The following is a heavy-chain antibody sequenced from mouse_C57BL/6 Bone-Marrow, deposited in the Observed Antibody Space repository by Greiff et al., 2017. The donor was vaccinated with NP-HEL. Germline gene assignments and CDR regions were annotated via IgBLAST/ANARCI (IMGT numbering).Heavy chain of an antibody. CDR2: IWGVGST. J-gene: IGHJ3*01. V-gene: IGHV2-6*01. CDR1: GFSLTSYG. Sequence: VKVVESGPGLVAPSQSLSITCTVSGFSLTSYGVDWVRQSPGKGLEWLGVIWGVGSTNYNSALKSRLSISTDNSKSQVFLKMNSLQTDDTAMYYCAIYDYDGFSYWGQGTLVTVSA. CDR3: AIYDYDGFSY. D-gene: IGHD2-4*01.